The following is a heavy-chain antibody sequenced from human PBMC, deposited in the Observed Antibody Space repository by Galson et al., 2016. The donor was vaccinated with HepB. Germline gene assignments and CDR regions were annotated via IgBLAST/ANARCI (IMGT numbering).Heavy chain of an antibody. CDR2: ISHDESVK. D-gene: IGHD3-9*01. CDR1: GFTFSSYA. J-gene: IGHJ6*02. CDR3: ARDRGFSDWLPIAAHYYGMDV. V-gene: IGHV3-30*04. Sequence: SLRLSCAASGFTFSSYAMDWVRQAPGRGLEWVAYISHDESVKHYADSVRGRCTISRDHSKNTLSLQMNSLRAEDTAVYYCARDRGFSDWLPIAAHYYGMDVWGLGTTVTVSS.